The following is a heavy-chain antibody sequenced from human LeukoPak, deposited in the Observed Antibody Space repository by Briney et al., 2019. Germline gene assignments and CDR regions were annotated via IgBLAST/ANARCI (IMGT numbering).Heavy chain of an antibody. J-gene: IGHJ6*03. V-gene: IGHV3-23*01. D-gene: IGHD3-16*02. CDR2: ISGSGSST. Sequence: GGSLRLSCAASGFTFSSYAMSWVRQAPGKGLEWVSGISGSGSSTYYADSVKGRFTISRDNSRNTLYLQMNSLRAEDTAVYYCAKSFTYYYYMDVWGKGTTVTVSS. CDR3: AKSFTYYYYMDV. CDR1: GFTFSSYA.